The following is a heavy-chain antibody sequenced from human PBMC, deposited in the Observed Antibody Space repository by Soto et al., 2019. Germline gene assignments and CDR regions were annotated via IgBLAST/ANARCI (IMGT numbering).Heavy chain of an antibody. Sequence: PSETLSLTCTVSGGSISSYYWSWNRQPAGKGLEWIGRIYTSGSTNYNPSLKSRVTMSVDTSKNQFSLKLSSVTAADTAVYYCARDRYYGSGSSADDYYYYGMDVWGQGTTVTVSS. J-gene: IGHJ6*02. CDR3: ARDRYYGSGSSADDYYYYGMDV. V-gene: IGHV4-4*07. CDR2: IYTSGST. D-gene: IGHD3-10*01. CDR1: GGSISSYY.